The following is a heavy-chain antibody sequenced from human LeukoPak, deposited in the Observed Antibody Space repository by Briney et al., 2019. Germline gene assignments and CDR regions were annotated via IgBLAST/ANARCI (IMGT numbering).Heavy chain of an antibody. CDR1: GVSISSYY. CDR3: ARVQGTMDY. V-gene: IGHV4-59*08. J-gene: IGHJ4*02. Sequence: SETLSLTCTVSGVSISSYYWSWIRQPPGKGLEWIGYIYYSGSTNYNPSPKSRVTISVDTSKNQFSLKLSSVTAADTAVYYCARVQGTMDYWGQGTLVTVSS. D-gene: IGHD3-10*01. CDR2: IYYSGST.